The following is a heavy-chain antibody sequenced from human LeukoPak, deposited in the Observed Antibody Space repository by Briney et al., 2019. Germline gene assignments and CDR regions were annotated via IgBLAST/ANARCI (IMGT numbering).Heavy chain of an antibody. CDR3: ARGEGWYYFDY. D-gene: IGHD6-19*01. V-gene: IGHV1-69*05. CDR2: IIPIFGAA. CDR1: GGTFSSYA. Sequence: SVKVSCKASGGTFSSYAISWVRQDPGQGLEWMGGIIPIFGAANYAQKFQGRVTITTDESTSTAYMELSSLRSEDTAVYYCARGEGWYYFDYWGQGTLVTVSS. J-gene: IGHJ4*02.